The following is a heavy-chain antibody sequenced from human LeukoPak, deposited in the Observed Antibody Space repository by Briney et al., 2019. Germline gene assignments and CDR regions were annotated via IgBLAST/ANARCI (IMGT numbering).Heavy chain of an antibody. CDR3: ARDLYYYDSSGQDF. Sequence: GGSLRLSCAASGFTFSSYWMSWVRQAPGKGLEWVANIKQDGSEKYYVDSVKGRFTISRDNAKNSLYLQMNSLRAEDTAVYYCARDLYYYDSSGQDFWGQGTLVTVSS. V-gene: IGHV3-7*01. CDR2: IKQDGSEK. J-gene: IGHJ4*02. D-gene: IGHD3-22*01. CDR1: GFTFSSYW.